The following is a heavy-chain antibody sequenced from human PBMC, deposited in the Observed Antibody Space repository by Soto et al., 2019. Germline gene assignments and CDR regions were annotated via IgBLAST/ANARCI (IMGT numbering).Heavy chain of an antibody. J-gene: IGHJ5*02. V-gene: IGHV3-21*01. Sequence: GGSLRLSCAASGFTFSTYAMNWVRQAPGKGLEWVSSISSSSSYIYFADSVKGRFTISRDNAKNSLYLQMNSLRAEDTAVYYCARGPMNIEVVPAAIAGWFDPWGQGTLVTVSS. CDR2: ISSSSSYI. D-gene: IGHD2-2*02. CDR1: GFTFSTYA. CDR3: ARGPMNIEVVPAAIAGWFDP.